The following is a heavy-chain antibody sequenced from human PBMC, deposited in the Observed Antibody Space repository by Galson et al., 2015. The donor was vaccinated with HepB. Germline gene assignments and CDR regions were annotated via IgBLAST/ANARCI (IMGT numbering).Heavy chain of an antibody. D-gene: IGHD5-12*01. V-gene: IGHV1-3*01. CDR3: ARPGRVATITHRNYDLDY. CDR1: GYTFTSYA. J-gene: IGHJ4*02. Sequence: SVKVSCKASGYTFTSYAMHWVRQAPGQRLEWMGWINAGNGNTKYSQKFQGRVTITRDTSASTAYMELSSLRSEDTAVYYCARPGRVATITHRNYDLDYWGQGTLVTVSS. CDR2: INAGNGNT.